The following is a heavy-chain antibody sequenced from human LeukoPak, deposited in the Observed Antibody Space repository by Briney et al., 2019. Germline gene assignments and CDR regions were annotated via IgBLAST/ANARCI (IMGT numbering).Heavy chain of an antibody. D-gene: IGHD2-15*01. J-gene: IGHJ4*02. CDR1: GFTFSGSA. CDR2: IRSKANSYAT. V-gene: IGHV3-73*01. Sequence: GGSLRLSCAASGFTFSGSAMHWVRQASVKGLEWVGRIRSKANSYATAYAASVKGRFTISRDDSKNTAYLQMNSLKTEDTAVYYCTRLRYCSGGSCYAYFDYWGQGTLVTVSS. CDR3: TRLRYCSGGSCYAYFDY.